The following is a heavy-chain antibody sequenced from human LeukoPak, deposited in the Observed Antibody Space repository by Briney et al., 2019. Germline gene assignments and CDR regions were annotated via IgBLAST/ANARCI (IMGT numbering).Heavy chain of an antibody. Sequence: GSLRLSCAASGFTFSSYGMHWVRQAPGKGLEWVAFIRYDGTNQNYADSVKGRFTISRDNSKNTLYLQMNSLRPEDTAVYYCAKDFDWLGIDYWGQGTLVTVSS. J-gene: IGHJ4*02. D-gene: IGHD3-9*01. CDR3: AKDFDWLGIDY. CDR1: GFTFSSYG. V-gene: IGHV3-30*02. CDR2: IRYDGTNQ.